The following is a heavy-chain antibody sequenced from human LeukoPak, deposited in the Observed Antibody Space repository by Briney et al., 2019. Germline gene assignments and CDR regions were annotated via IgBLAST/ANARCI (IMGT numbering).Heavy chain of an antibody. V-gene: IGHV4-59*08. J-gene: IGHJ2*01. D-gene: IGHD6-19*01. Sequence: AETLSLTCCVSGGFNTHYYWTWMRQPAGKGLEGMGYIYYSGSTNYHPSLKSRATISAATSKNQSSLKLTSVTAADTAVYYCARLQRSSGWSEGDWYFDLWGRGTLVTVSS. CDR1: GGFNTHYY. CDR2: IYYSGST. CDR3: ARLQRSSGWSEGDWYFDL.